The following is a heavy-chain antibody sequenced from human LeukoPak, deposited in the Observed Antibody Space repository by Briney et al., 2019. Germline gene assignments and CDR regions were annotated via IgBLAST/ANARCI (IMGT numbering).Heavy chain of an antibody. J-gene: IGHJ4*02. Sequence: SETLSLTCTVSGGSISSYYWSWIRQPPGKGLEWIGYIYYSGSTNYNPSLKSRVTISVDTSKNQFSLNLSSVTAADTAVYYCARHSYHDYGDYEVGYWGQGTLVTVSS. CDR3: ARHSYHDYGDYEVGY. V-gene: IGHV4-59*08. D-gene: IGHD4-17*01. CDR2: IYYSGST. CDR1: GGSISSYY.